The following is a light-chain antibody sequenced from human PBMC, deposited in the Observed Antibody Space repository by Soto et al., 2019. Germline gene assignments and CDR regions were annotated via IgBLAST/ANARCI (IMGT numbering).Light chain of an antibody. J-gene: IGKJ3*01. Sequence: DIVLTQSPLSLPVTAGEPASISCKSNQRLLRSDVYTYLDWYLQKLVQSLHLLIHLASSWASGVPARFIASGSGTDFTLKISSVEAEDVHIYYCIQALQLPETFGRGTKVDIK. CDR3: IQALQLPET. CDR2: LAS. CDR1: QRLLRSDVYTY. V-gene: IGKV2-28*01.